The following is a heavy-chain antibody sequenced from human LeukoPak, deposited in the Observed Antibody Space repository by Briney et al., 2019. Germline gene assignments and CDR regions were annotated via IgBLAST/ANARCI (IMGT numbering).Heavy chain of an antibody. J-gene: IGHJ4*01. V-gene: IGHV3-7*01. Sequence: GGSLRLSCAVSGFTFTDYWMNWVRQAPGKGLEWVASIRQDGGEKSYVDSVKGRFTISRDNAKNSLYLQMSSLWAEDTAVYYCARDGTAPGLYFDLWGRGTLVTVSS. CDR2: IRQDGGEK. D-gene: IGHD6-13*01. CDR3: ARDGTAPGLYFDL. CDR1: GFTFTDYW.